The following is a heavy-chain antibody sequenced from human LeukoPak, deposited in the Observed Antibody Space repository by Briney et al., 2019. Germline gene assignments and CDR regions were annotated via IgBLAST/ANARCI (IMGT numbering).Heavy chain of an antibody. CDR1: GFTFSNYA. V-gene: IGHV3-30*04. D-gene: IGHD3-9*01. J-gene: IGHJ4*02. CDR3: ARDGHTTGYPNFYFDY. Sequence: GRPLRLSCTASGFTFSNYAMHWVRQAPGKGLEWLSGISYDGVKTYYADSVKGRFTISRDNSKNTLDLQVDSLRTEDTAVYYCARDGHTTGYPNFYFDYWGQGTLVTLSS. CDR2: ISYDGVKT.